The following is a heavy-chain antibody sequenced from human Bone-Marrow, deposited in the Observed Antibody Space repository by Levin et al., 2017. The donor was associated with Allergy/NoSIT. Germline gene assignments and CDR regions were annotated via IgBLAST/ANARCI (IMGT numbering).Heavy chain of an antibody. CDR3: TTVDCGGDCYPFDY. Sequence: SCAASGFTFSNAWMSWVRQAPGKGLEWVGRIKSKTDGGTTDYAAPVKGRFTISRDDSKNTLYLQMNSLKTEDTAVYYCTTVDCGGDCYPFDYWGQGTLVTVSS. CDR1: GFTFSNAW. J-gene: IGHJ4*02. CDR2: IKSKTDGGTT. V-gene: IGHV3-15*01. D-gene: IGHD2-21*02.